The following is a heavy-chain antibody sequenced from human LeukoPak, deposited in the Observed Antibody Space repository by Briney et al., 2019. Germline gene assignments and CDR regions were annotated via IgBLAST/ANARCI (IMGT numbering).Heavy chain of an antibody. D-gene: IGHD7-27*01. CDR1: GASISNYY. Sequence: PSETLSLTCTVSGASISNYYWSWIRQPAGKGLEWIGSINFNPSLKSRITMSVDTSKNQFSLRLSSVTAADTAVYYCAGATWGSGYFDYWGQGTLVTVSS. V-gene: IGHV4-4*07. CDR3: AGATWGSGYFDY. CDR2: I. J-gene: IGHJ4*02.